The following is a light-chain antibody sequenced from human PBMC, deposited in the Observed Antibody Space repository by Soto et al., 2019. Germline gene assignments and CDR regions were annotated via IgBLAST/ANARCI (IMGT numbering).Light chain of an antibody. CDR1: SSDVGDYDY. J-gene: IGLJ1*01. CDR3: SSYTSISTEV. Sequence: QSALTQPASVSGSPGQSITISCTGTSSDVGDYDYVSWYQQHPGKAPKLIIYEVSDRPSGVSNRFSGSKSGNTASLTISGLQAEDEADYYCSSYTSISTEVFGTGTQLTVL. CDR2: EVS. V-gene: IGLV2-14*01.